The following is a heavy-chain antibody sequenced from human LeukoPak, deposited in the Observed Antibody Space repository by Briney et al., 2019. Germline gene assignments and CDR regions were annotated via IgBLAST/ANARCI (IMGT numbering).Heavy chain of an antibody. CDR2: IYTSGST. J-gene: IGHJ6*03. V-gene: IGHV4-4*07. CDR1: GGSISSYY. Sequence: PSETLSLTCTVSGGSISSYYWSRIRQPAGKGLEWIGRIYTSGSTNYNPSLKSRVTMSVDTSKNQFSLKLSSVAAADTAVYYCARDGVVPAAQYNSYYYYYMDVWGKGTTVTVSS. CDR3: ARDGVVPAAQYNSYYYYYMDV. D-gene: IGHD2-2*01.